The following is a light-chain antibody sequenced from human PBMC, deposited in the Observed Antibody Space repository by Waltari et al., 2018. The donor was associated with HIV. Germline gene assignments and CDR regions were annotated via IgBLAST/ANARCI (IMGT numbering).Light chain of an antibody. CDR3: TTYTAKDSLL. V-gene: IGLV2-14*01. Sequence: SALTQPASVSGSPGQSVTISCTGTSYEFDLHNFLSWYQQHPGKAPPLIIFGVNSRPSGMSSRFSASKSGDTASLTISGLQSGDEADYYCTTYTAKDSLLIGSGTKLTVL. J-gene: IGLJ2*01. CDR1: SYEFDLHNF. CDR2: GVN.